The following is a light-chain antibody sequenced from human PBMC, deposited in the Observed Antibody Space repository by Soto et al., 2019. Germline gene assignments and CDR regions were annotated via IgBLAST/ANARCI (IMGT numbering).Light chain of an antibody. Sequence: QSVLTQPASVSGSPGQSITISCTGTSSDVGGYNLVSWYQQAPGKAPKLMIYEGSKRPSGVSNRFSGSKSGNTASLTISGLQAEDEASYYCCSFAGSSTWVFGGGTKVTVL. V-gene: IGLV2-23*01. J-gene: IGLJ3*02. CDR3: CSFAGSSTWV. CDR1: SSDVGGYNL. CDR2: EGS.